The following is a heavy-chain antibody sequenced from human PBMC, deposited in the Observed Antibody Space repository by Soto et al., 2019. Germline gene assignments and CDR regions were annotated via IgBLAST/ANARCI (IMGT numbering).Heavy chain of an antibody. CDR2: IYYSGST. V-gene: IGHV4-59*08. D-gene: IGHD1-26*01. CDR3: ARHSNRSYGIYDFDY. Sequence: PSETLSLTCTVSGGSVSRYYLSRIRQSPGKGLEWIGYIYYSGSTKYKPSLKSRVTMSVDTSKNRFSLKVSSATAADTAVYYCARHSNRSYGIYDFDYWGLGALVTVSS. J-gene: IGHJ4*02. CDR1: GGSVSRYY.